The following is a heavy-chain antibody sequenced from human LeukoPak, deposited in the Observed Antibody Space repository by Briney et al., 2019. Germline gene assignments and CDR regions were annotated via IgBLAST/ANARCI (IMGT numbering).Heavy chain of an antibody. CDR1: GGSFSGYY. Sequence: SETLSLTCAVDGGSFSGYYWSWIRQPPGKGLEWIGEINHSGSTNYNPSLKSRVTISVDTSKNQFSLKLSSVTAADTAVYYCARGDPNMVRGVKIDYWGQGTLVTVSS. CDR3: ARGDPNMVRGVKIDY. J-gene: IGHJ4*02. CDR2: INHSGST. V-gene: IGHV4-34*01. D-gene: IGHD3-10*01.